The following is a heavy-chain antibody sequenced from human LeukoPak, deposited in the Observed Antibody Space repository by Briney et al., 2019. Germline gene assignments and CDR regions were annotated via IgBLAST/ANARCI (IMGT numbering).Heavy chain of an antibody. D-gene: IGHD1-14*01. V-gene: IGHV3-23*01. CDR1: GFTFSSYA. Sequence: GGSLRLSCAASGFTFSSYAMTWVRQGPGKGLEWVSVISGGGGGTYYANSVKGRFTISRGNSENTLYLQMHSLRAEDTAVYYCAKTDRFPGSRGTESYWYFDLWGRGTLVTVSS. J-gene: IGHJ2*01. CDR3: AKTDRFPGSRGTESYWYFDL. CDR2: ISGGGGGT.